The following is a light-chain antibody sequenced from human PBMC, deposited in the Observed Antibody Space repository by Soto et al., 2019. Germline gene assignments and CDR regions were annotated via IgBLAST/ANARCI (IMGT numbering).Light chain of an antibody. CDR2: GAS. J-gene: IGKJ2*01. CDR3: RQYGSSPSYT. CDR1: QSVSSSCY. V-gene: IGKV3-20*01. Sequence: EIVLTQSPGTLSLSPGERATLSCRASQSVSSSCYLAWYQQKPGQAPRLLIYGASSRATGIPDRFSGSRSAKDFTLTITRLEPEDFAVYYCRQYGSSPSYTFGQGTKLEIK.